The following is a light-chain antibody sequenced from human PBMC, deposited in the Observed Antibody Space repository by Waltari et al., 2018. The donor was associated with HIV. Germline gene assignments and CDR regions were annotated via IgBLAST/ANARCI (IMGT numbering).Light chain of an antibody. J-gene: IGLJ3*02. CDR1: SSDVGSYNL. Sequence: QSALTQPASVSGSPGQSITISCTGTSSDVGSYNLVSWYQQHPGEAPKLMIYEVGKRPSGVSNRFSGAKSGNTAALPISVLQAEDEADYYCCSYAGSTTWVFGGGTRLTVL. CDR3: CSYAGSTTWV. CDR2: EVG. V-gene: IGLV2-23*02.